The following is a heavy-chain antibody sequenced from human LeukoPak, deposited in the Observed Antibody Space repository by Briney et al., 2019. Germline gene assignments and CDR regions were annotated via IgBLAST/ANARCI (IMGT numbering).Heavy chain of an antibody. V-gene: IGHV4-59*12. CDR1: GGSISSYY. CDR2: IYYSGST. Sequence: SETLSLTCTVSGGSISSYYWSWIRQPPGKGLEWIGYIYYSGSTYYNPSLKSRVSISVDTSKNQFSLKVTSVTAADTAVYYCARGGGGDCRSTSCYHYWGQGTLVTVSS. D-gene: IGHD2-2*01. J-gene: IGHJ4*02. CDR3: ARGGGGDCRSTSCYHY.